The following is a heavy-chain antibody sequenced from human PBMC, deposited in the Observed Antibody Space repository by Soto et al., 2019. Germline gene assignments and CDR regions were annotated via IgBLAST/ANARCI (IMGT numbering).Heavy chain of an antibody. CDR3: ARAPYCSGGSCYGRKNWFDP. V-gene: IGHV4-30-4*01. CDR2: IYYSGST. Sequence: SETLSLTCTVSGGSTSSGDYYWSWIRQPPGKGLEWIGYIYYSGSTYYNPSLKSRVTISVVTSKNQFSLNLSSVTAADTAVYYCARAPYCSGGSCYGRKNWFDPWGQGTLVTVSS. D-gene: IGHD2-15*01. J-gene: IGHJ5*02. CDR1: GGSTSSGDYY.